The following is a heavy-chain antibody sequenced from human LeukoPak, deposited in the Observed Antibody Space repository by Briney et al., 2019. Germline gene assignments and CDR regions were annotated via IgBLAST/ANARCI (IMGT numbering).Heavy chain of an antibody. CDR1: GDSISTYY. D-gene: IGHD2-2*01. CDR3: ARRAMSYYYMDV. J-gene: IGHJ6*03. CDR2: IYAGGTS. V-gene: IGHV4-4*09. Sequence: SETLSLTCIVSGDSISTYYWSWLRQPPGKGLGWIGYIYAGGTSNYNPSLRSRVTMSIDTSKDRFSLKLSSVAAADTAVYYCARRAMSYYYMDVWGKGTTVTVSS.